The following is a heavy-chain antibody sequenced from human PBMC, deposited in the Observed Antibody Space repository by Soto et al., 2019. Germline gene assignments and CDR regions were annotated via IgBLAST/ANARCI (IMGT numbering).Heavy chain of an antibody. J-gene: IGHJ4*02. V-gene: IGHV4-30-4*01. CDR1: GGSISSGDYY. CDR2: IYYSGST. Sequence: SETLSLTCTVSGGSISSGDYYWSWIRQPPGKGLEWIGYIYYSGSTYYNPSLKSRVTISVDTSKNQFSLKLSSVTAADTAVYYCARDRSTTYGDYGFDYWGQGTLATVSS. D-gene: IGHD4-17*01. CDR3: ARDRSTTYGDYGFDY.